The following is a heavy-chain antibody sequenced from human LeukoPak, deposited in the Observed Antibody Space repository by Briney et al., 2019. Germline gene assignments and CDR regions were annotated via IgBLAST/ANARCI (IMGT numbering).Heavy chain of an antibody. J-gene: IGHJ3*02. CDR2: ISGSGGST. Sequence: QPGGSLRLSCAASGFTFSSYAMSWVRQAPGKGLEWVSAISGSGGSTYYADSVKGRFTISRDNSKNTLYFQINSLRVKDTAVYYCAKVIAGSPAYDALDIWGQGKMVTVSS. CDR1: GFTFSSYA. V-gene: IGHV3-23*01. CDR3: AKVIAGSPAYDALDI. D-gene: IGHD6-13*01.